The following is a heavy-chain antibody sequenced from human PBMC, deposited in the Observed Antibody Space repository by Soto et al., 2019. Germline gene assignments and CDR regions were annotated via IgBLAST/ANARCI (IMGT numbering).Heavy chain of an antibody. J-gene: IGHJ6*02. V-gene: IGHV1-18*01. CDR3: ARGGVAPYYYSGMDV. Sequence: ASVKVSCKASGYTFTRSGISWVRQAPGQGPEWMGWISSYNGDTNYAQTFQGRVTMTTDTSTSTAYMELRSLRSDDTAVYYCARGGVAPYYYSGMDVWGQGTPVTVSS. CDR2: ISSYNGDT. D-gene: IGHD5-12*01. CDR1: GYTFTRSG.